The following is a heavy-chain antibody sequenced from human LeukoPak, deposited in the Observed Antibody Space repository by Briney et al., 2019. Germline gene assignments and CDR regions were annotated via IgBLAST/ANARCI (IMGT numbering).Heavy chain of an antibody. D-gene: IGHD1-1*01. J-gene: IGHJ4*02. V-gene: IGHV3-30*02. CDR1: GFSFSSSG. CDR2: IQYDGNNK. CDR3: GKESTFTGDY. Sequence: PGGSLRLSCAASGFSFSSSGMHWVRRAPGKGLEWVGFIQYDGNNKHYADSVKGRFTISRDNSKNTLYLQMNSLRAEDTAVYYCGKESTFTGDYWGQGTLVTVSS.